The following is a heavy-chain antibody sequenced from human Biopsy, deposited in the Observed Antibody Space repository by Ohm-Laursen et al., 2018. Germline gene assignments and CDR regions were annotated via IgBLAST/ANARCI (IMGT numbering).Heavy chain of an antibody. CDR1: GYTFTSFD. V-gene: IGHV1-18*01. D-gene: IGHD3-3*01. CDR3: ARDPGYDFWSGSDPFDI. Sequence: ASVKVSCKASGYTFTSFDINWVRQATGQGLEWMGWMSTYNDDTNIAQKFQGRVSMTTDTSTRTAYMELRSLRSGDTAIYFCARDPGYDFWSGSDPFDIWGQGTLVTVS. CDR2: MSTYNDDT. J-gene: IGHJ3*02.